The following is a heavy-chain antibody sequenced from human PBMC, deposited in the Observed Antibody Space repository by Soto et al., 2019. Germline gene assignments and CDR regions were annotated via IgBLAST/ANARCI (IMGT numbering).Heavy chain of an antibody. Sequence: QVQLVESGGGVVQPGRSLRLSCAASGFTFSSYGMHWVRQAPGKGLEWVAVIWYDGSNKYYADSVKGRFTISRDNSKNTLYLQMNSLRAEDTAVYYCARDERYYYYMDVWGKGTTVTVSS. J-gene: IGHJ6*03. CDR3: ARDERYYYYMDV. V-gene: IGHV3-33*01. CDR1: GFTFSSYG. D-gene: IGHD1-1*01. CDR2: IWYDGSNK.